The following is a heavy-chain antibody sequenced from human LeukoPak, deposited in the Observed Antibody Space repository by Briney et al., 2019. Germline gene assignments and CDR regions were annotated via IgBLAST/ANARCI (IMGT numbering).Heavy chain of an antibody. D-gene: IGHD3-10*01. CDR1: GFTFSSYE. Sequence: PGGSLRLSCAASGFTFSSYEMNWVRQAPGKGLEGVSYISSSGSTIYYADSVKGRFIISRDNAKNSLYLQMNSLRAEDTAVYYCARGQYYYGSGSYAYWGQGTLVTVSS. J-gene: IGHJ4*02. CDR3: ARGQYYYGSGSYAY. CDR2: ISSSGSTI. V-gene: IGHV3-48*03.